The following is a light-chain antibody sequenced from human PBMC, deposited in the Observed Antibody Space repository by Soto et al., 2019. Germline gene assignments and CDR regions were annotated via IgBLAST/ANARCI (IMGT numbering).Light chain of an antibody. CDR1: QTFGRTY. CDR3: QQFGTSPLYT. CDR2: DAS. Sequence: ESVLTQSQGTLSVSPGERVTLSCRASQTFGRTYLAWYQQKPGQSPRLLIYDASSRATGIPDRFSGSGSGTDFTLNISRLVAEDYAVYHCQQFGTSPLYTFGHWTKVEIK. V-gene: IGKV3-20*01. J-gene: IGKJ2*01.